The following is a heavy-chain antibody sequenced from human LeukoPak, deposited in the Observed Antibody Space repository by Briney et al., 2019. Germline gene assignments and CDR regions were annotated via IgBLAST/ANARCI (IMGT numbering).Heavy chain of an antibody. CDR1: GFTFSTYW. J-gene: IGHJ4*01. D-gene: IGHD3-22*01. Sequence: GGSLRLSCAASGFTFSTYWMHWVRQAPGKGLEWVAFVSYDGSKNYYGDSVKGRFTISRDNTKNTLYLQMNSLRAEDTAVYYCANPLNSYESRDNLGYGGHGTRVTVSS. V-gene: IGHV3-30*18. CDR2: VSYDGSKN. CDR3: ANPLNSYESRDNLGY.